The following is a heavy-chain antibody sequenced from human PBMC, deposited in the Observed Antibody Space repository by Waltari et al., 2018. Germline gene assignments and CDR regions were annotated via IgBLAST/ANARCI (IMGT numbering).Heavy chain of an antibody. J-gene: IGHJ5*02. CDR1: GGSISSSNW. Sequence: QVQLQESGPGLVKHSWTLSLTCAVSGGSISSSNWWSWVRQPPGKGLEWIGEIYHSGSTNYNPYPTSRVTISVDKAKTQFHLKLSSVTAADTAVYYCARAGAGNEVRFDPWGQGTLVTVSS. CDR2: IYHSGST. V-gene: IGHV4-4*02. D-gene: IGHD1-1*01. CDR3: ARAGAGNEVRFDP.